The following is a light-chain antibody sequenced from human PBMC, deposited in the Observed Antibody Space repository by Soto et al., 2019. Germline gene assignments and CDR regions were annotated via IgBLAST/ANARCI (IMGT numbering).Light chain of an antibody. V-gene: IGLV2-14*01. Sequence: QSALTQPASVSGSPGQWITISCTGTSSDVGGYNYVSWYQQHPGKAPKLMIFEVSSRPSGVSYCFSGSKSGNTASLIISGLQAEDEADYYCSSYTSSSTLYVFGSGTKLTVL. CDR3: SSYTSSSTLYV. J-gene: IGLJ1*01. CDR2: EVS. CDR1: SSDVGGYNY.